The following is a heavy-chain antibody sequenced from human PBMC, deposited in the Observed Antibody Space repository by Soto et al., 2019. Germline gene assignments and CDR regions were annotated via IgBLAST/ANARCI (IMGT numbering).Heavy chain of an antibody. CDR1: GGSISTSNW. CDR2: VYHSGST. CDR3: XXXXXXXXXFDY. J-gene: IGHJ4*02. Sequence: QVQLQESGPGLVKPSGTLSLTCAVSGGSISTSNWWSWVRQPPGKGLEWIGEVYHSGSTNYNPSFKSRXAMSXXKSKXXFSXXXXXXXXXXXXLXXXXXXXXXXXXFDYXGQGSLVTVSS. V-gene: IGHV4-4*02.